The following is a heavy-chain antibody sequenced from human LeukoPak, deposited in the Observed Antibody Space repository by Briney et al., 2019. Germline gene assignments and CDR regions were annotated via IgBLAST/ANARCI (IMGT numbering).Heavy chain of an antibody. CDR2: IYYSGST. CDR3: ARDCSSTSCYTFEGSGFDP. V-gene: IGHV4-59*01. J-gene: IGHJ5*02. CDR1: GGSISSYY. D-gene: IGHD2-2*02. Sequence: SETLSLTCTVSGGSISSYYWSWIRQPPGKGLEWIGYIYYSGSTNYNPSLKSRVTISVDTSKNQFSLKLSSVTAADTAVYYCARDCSSTSCYTFEGSGFDPWGQGTLVTVSS.